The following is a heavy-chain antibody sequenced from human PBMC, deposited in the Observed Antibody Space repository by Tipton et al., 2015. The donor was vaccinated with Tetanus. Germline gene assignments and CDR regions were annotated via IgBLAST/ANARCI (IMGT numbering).Heavy chain of an antibody. CDR3: ARDCRPIFGVAHPFDS. CDR1: GFTFRSYW. J-gene: IGHJ5*01. CDR2: IKEDGSEM. Sequence: GSLRLSCVASGFTFRSYWMSWVRQAPGKGLEWVANIKEDGSEMYYADSVKGRFTISRDNAKNSLYLQMNGLRDDDTAVYFCARDCRPIFGVAHPFDSWGQGTLVTVSS. D-gene: IGHD3-3*01. V-gene: IGHV3-7*01.